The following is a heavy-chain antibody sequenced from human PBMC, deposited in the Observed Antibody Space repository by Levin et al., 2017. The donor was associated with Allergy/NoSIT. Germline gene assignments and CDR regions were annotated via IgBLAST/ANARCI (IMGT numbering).Heavy chain of an antibody. J-gene: IGHJ5*02. CDR3: ARVGVCSGGSCYRWWFDP. V-gene: IGHV5-51*01. D-gene: IGHD2-15*01. CDR1: GYSFTSYW. Sequence: GESLKISCKGSGYSFTSYWIGWVRQMPGKALEWMGIIYPGDSDTRYSPSFQGQVTISADKSISTAYLQWSSLKASDTAMYYCARVGVCSGGSCYRWWFDPWGQGTLVTVSS. CDR2: IYPGDSDT.